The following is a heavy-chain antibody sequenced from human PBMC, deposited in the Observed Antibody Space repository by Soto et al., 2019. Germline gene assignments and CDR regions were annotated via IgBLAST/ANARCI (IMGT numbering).Heavy chain of an antibody. CDR1: GYTFTSYG. D-gene: IGHD6-13*01. J-gene: IGHJ4*02. V-gene: IGHV1-58*02. CDR2: IVVGSGNT. Sequence: SVKVSCKASGYTFTSYGISWVRQAPGQGLEWIGWIVVGSGNTNYAQKFQERVTITRDMSTSTAYMELSSLRSEDTAVYYCAAGIIAAAAPDYWGQGTLVTVSS. CDR3: AAGIIAAAAPDY.